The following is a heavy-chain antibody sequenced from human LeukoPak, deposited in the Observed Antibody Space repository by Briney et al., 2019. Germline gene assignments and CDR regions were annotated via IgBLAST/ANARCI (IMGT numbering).Heavy chain of an antibody. Sequence: PSETLSLTCTVSGYSISSGYYWGWIRQPPGKGLEWIGSIYHSGSTYYNPSLKSRVTVSVDTSKNQFSLKLSSVTAAGTAVYYCARDRIYGSGSDHFDYWGQGTLVTVSS. CDR3: ARDRIYGSGSDHFDY. J-gene: IGHJ4*02. CDR1: GYSISSGYY. V-gene: IGHV4-38-2*02. CDR2: IYHSGST. D-gene: IGHD3-10*01.